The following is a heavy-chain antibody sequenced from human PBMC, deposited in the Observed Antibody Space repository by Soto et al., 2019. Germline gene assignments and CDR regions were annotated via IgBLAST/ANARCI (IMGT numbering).Heavy chain of an antibody. CDR2: VYYTGTT. J-gene: IGHJ5*02. D-gene: IGHD3-3*01. CDR1: GGFVSSASYF. Sequence: QVQLQESGPGLVKPSETLSLTCTVSGGFVSSASYFWSWIRQPPGKETEFIAYVYYTGTTKYSPSLKRRASISLDTSKNQFSLNLSSVTTADTAIYYCARMRFGEVRYLFDTWGQGILVTVS. CDR3: ARMRFGEVRYLFDT. V-gene: IGHV4-61*01.